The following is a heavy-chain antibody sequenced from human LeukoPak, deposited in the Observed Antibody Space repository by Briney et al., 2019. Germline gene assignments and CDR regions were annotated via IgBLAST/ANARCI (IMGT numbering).Heavy chain of an antibody. CDR1: GVTFSDYA. Sequence: SVKVSWKASGVTFSDYAVTWVRQAPGQGLEWMGGIIPIFDTANYAQKFQGRVTISTDESTSKASMELSSLRAEDTAVYYCARGLIQLWIFDYWGRGTLVTVP. J-gene: IGHJ4*02. CDR2: IIPIFDTA. CDR3: ARGLIQLWIFDY. V-gene: IGHV1-69*05. D-gene: IGHD5-18*01.